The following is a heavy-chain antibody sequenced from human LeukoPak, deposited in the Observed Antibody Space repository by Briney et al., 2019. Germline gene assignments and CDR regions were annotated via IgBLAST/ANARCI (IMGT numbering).Heavy chain of an antibody. D-gene: IGHD5-18*01. J-gene: IGHJ3*02. CDR3: ARDQDTAMVTGAFDI. CDR1: GYTFTGYY. Sequence: ASVKVSCKASGYTFTGYYMHWVRQAPGQGLEWMGWINPNSGGTNYAQKFQGWVTMTRDTSISTAYMELSRLRSDDTAVYYCARDQDTAMVTGAFDIWGQGTMVTVSS. V-gene: IGHV1-2*04. CDR2: INPNSGGT.